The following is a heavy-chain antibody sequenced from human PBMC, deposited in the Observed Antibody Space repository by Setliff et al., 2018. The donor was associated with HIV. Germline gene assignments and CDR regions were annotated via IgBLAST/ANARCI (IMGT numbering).Heavy chain of an antibody. CDR2: IYPEDSNI. CDR3: ARRDGRSMNAFEI. Sequence: PGESLKISCKAVDYTFTTYWIGWVRQMPGEGLEWMGIIYPEDSNIKYNPSIQNQVTISADKSISTAYLQVHNLKASDTATYYCARRDGRSMNAFEIWGPGTMVTVSS. V-gene: IGHV5-51*01. J-gene: IGHJ3*02. CDR1: DYTFTTYW. D-gene: IGHD6-13*01.